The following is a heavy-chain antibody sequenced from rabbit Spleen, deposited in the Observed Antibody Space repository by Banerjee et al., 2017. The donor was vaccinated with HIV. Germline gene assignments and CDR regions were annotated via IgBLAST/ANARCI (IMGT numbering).Heavy chain of an antibody. Sequence: QSLEESGGDLVKPGASLTLTCTASGFSFNSGYDMCWVRQAPGKGLEWVACAYGGSSGNTYSATWAKGRFTISKTSPTTVTLQMTSLTAADTATYFCARDTSTSFSTYGMDLWGPGTLVTVS. CDR3: ARDTSTSFSTYGMDL. J-gene: IGHJ6*01. CDR2: AYGGSSGNT. D-gene: IGHD1-1*01. CDR1: GFSFNSGYD. V-gene: IGHV1S40*01.